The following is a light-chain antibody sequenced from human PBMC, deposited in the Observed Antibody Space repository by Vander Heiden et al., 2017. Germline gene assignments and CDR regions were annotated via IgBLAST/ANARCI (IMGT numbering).Light chain of an antibody. J-gene: IGKJ2*01. CDR3: QQDGSLPYT. CDR2: GAS. CDR1: QSVSANS. Sequence: EIVLTQSPGTLSLSPGETATLTCRASQSVSANSLAWYQQKAGQTPRLLISGASNRAAGFPDRFSGSASGTDFTLTIANLETEDFAVYYCQQDGSLPYTFGQGTRLEI. V-gene: IGKV3-20*01.